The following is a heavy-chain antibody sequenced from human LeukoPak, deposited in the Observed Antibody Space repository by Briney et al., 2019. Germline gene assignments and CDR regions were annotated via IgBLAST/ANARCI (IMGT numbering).Heavy chain of an antibody. CDR1: GFTLSSYA. CDR2: ISGSGGSI. J-gene: IGHJ6*02. Sequence: GGSLRLSCAASGFTLSSYAMSWVRQAPGKGLEWVSVISGSGGSIYYADSVKGRFTISRDNSKNTLYLQMNTLRAEDAAVYYCAKDRSYYGSGSPSMDVWGQGTTVTVSS. D-gene: IGHD3-10*01. V-gene: IGHV3-23*01. CDR3: AKDRSYYGSGSPSMDV.